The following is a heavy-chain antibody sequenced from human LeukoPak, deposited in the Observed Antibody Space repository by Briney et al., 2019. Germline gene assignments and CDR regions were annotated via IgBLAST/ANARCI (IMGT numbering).Heavy chain of an antibody. CDR2: FHHSGST. Sequence: SETLSLTCTVSGGSISSGSYYWSWIRQPAGKGLEWIGSFHHSGSTPYNPSLNSRVSISVDTSKNQFSLKLISVTAADTAVYYCARVKGVVTAILDYWGQGTLVTVSS. D-gene: IGHD2-21*02. CDR3: ARVKGVVTAILDY. V-gene: IGHV4-61*10. J-gene: IGHJ4*02. CDR1: GGSISSGSYY.